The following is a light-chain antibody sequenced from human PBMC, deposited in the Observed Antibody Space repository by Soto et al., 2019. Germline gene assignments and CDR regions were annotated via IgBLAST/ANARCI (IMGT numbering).Light chain of an antibody. Sequence: EIVMTQSPATLSVSPGERATLSCRASQSVSSNLAWYQQKPGQAPRLLIYGASTRATGIPARFSGSWSGTEFTLTISSLQSEDFAVYYCQQYNFWKTFGQGTKVEIK. CDR3: QQYNFWKT. CDR1: QSVSSN. V-gene: IGKV3-15*01. J-gene: IGKJ1*01. CDR2: GAS.